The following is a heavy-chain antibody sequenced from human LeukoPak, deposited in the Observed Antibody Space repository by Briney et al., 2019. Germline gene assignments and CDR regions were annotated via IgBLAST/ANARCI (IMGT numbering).Heavy chain of an antibody. Sequence: SETLSLTCTVSGGSISSYYWSWIRQPPGRGLEWSGYTSYSGSTDYNPSLRSRVTLSVDTSKHQLSLKLSSVTAADTAVYYCGRRTSYDTLTGYTYWYFDLWGRGTLVTVSS. CDR2: TSYSGST. CDR1: GGSISSYY. CDR3: GRRTSYDTLTGYTYWYFDL. D-gene: IGHD3-9*01. V-gene: IGHV4-59*01. J-gene: IGHJ2*01.